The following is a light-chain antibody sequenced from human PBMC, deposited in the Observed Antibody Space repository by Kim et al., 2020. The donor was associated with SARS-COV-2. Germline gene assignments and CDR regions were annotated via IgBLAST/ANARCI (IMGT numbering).Light chain of an antibody. Sequence: VSPGQSHSIPCPADELGDNEGWWYQQQPGQSAVLFIYKDSNRPSGSPGRFTGANAGITATLTIGGTQAMDEADYYCQAWDSRTVVFGGGTKLTVL. CDR2: KDS. V-gene: IGLV3-1*01. J-gene: IGLJ2*01. CDR3: QAWDSRTVV. CDR1: ELGDNE.